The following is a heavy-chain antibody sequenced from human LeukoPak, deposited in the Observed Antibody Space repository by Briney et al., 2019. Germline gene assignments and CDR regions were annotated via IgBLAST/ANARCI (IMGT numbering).Heavy chain of an antibody. CDR1: GFTFDDYA. CDR3: AKGIDVDIVATTNY. CDR2: ISWNSGSI. D-gene: IGHD5-12*01. Sequence: GGSLRLSCAASGFTFDDYAMHWARQAPGKGLEWVSGISWNSGSIGYADSVKGRFTISRDNAKNSLYLQMNSLRAEDTALYYCAKGIDVDIVATTNYWGQGTLVTVSS. J-gene: IGHJ4*02. V-gene: IGHV3-9*01.